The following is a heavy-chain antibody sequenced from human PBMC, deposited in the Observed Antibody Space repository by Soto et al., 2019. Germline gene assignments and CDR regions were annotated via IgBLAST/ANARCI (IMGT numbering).Heavy chain of an antibody. D-gene: IGHD3-22*01. Sequence: SVKVSCKASGGTFSSYTITWVRQAPGQGLEWMGGITPMFGTPNYAQKFRGRVTITADESTSTAYMELSSLRSEDTAMYFCSRDGTLYDSRAYYYLYWGQGTLVTVSS. CDR1: GGTFSSYT. J-gene: IGHJ4*02. CDR2: ITPMFGTP. V-gene: IGHV1-69*13. CDR3: SRDGTLYDSRAYYYLY.